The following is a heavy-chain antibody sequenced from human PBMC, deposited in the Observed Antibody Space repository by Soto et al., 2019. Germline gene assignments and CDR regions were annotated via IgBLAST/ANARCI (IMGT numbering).Heavy chain of an antibody. CDR2: ISAGGVAT. J-gene: IGHJ4*02. CDR3: AKRWTSGDEGL. CDR1: GFTFSDFA. D-gene: IGHD2-21*02. Sequence: EVQLLESGGDLVQMGGSLRLSCAASGFTFSDFAMMWVRQAPGQGPECVSAISAGGVATYYADSVMGRFTISRDNSRNTLYLQMSSLRGEDTAVYYCAKRWTSGDEGLWGRGTRVTVSS. V-gene: IGHV3-23*01.